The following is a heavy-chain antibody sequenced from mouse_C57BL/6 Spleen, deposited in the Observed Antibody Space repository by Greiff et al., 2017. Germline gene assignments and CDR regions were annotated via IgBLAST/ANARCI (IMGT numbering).Heavy chain of an antibody. J-gene: IGHJ2*01. Sequence: LQQSGAELVRPGSSVKLSCKDSYFAFMASSMTWVKQRPGHGLEWIGAFTSYSDATEYNENFKGKATLTVHTSSSTAYMELSSLTSEDYAVYYCARSSVSEGRFDVWGQGTTLTVSS. D-gene: IGHD6-2*01. CDR2: FTSYSDAT. V-gene: IGHV1-49*01. CDR3: ARSSVSEGRFDV. CDR1: YFAFMASS.